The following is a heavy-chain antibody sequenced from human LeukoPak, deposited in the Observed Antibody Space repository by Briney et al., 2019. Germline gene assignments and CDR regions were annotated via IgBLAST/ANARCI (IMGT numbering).Heavy chain of an antibody. V-gene: IGHV4-39*07. CDR2: IYYSGST. Sequence: SETLSLTCTVSGGSISSSSYYWGWIRQPPGKGLEWIGRIYYSGSTYYNPSLKSRVTISVDTSKNQFSLKLSSVTAADTAVYYCARLVPRRNFPVVTNWFDPWGQGTLVTVSS. J-gene: IGHJ5*02. CDR3: ARLVPRRNFPVVTNWFDP. D-gene: IGHD3-9*01. CDR1: GGSISSSSYY.